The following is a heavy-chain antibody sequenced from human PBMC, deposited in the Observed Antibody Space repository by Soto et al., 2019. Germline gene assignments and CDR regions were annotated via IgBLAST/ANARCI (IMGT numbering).Heavy chain of an antibody. CDR2: INHSGSA. CDR1: GGSFIDYS. V-gene: IGHV4-34*01. J-gene: IGHJ5*02. D-gene: IGHD3-10*01. Sequence: WETLSLTCAVYGGSFIDYSWGWIRQSPGTGLEWIGEINHSGSANYNPSLKSRVTISVDTSKNQFSLKLNSVTAADAAVYYCARRGQLLWFGFDPWGQGTLVTVSS. CDR3: ARRGQLLWFGFDP.